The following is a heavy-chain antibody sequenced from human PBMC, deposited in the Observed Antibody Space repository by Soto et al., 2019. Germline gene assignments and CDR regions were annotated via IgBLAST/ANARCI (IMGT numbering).Heavy chain of an antibody. CDR1: GYIFTSYG. D-gene: IGHD4-17*01. Sequence: QAHLVQSGPEVKKPGASVKVSCKGSGYIFTSYGIAWVRQAPGQGLEWMGWISAHNGNTEYAQKFQGRLTVTRDTSTSTAYLELRSLSSDDTALYYWARGRYGDYWGQGALVTVSS. CDR3: ARGRYGDY. V-gene: IGHV1-18*01. CDR2: ISAHNGNT. J-gene: IGHJ4*02.